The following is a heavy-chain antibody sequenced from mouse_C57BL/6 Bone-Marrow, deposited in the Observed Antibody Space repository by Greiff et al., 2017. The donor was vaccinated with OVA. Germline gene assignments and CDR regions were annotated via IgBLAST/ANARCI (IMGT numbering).Heavy chain of an antibody. V-gene: IGHV3-6*01. CDR2: ISYDGSN. CDR3: ARDPASKFAY. J-gene: IGHJ3*01. CDR1: GYSITSGYY. Sequence: EVQRVESGPGLVKPSQSLSLTCSVTGYSITSGYYWNWIRQFPGNKLEWMGYISYDGSNNYNPSLKNRISITRDTSKNQFFLKLNSVTTEDTATYYCARDPASKFAYWGQGTLVTVSA. D-gene: IGHD6-1*01.